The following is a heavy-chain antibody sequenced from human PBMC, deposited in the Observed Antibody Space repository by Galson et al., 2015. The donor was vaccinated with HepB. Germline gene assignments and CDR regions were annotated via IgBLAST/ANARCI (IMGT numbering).Heavy chain of an antibody. D-gene: IGHD5-12*01. J-gene: IGHJ5*02. CDR3: ARDKGRGYSGYGGGP. CDR2: IYYSGST. V-gene: IGHV4-31*03. CDR1: GGSISSGGYY. Sequence: TLSLTCTVSGGSISSGGYYWSWIRQHPGKGLEWIGYIYYSGSTYYNPSLKSRVTISVDTSKNQFSLKLSSVTAADTAVYYCARDKGRGYSGYGGGPWGQGTLVTVSS.